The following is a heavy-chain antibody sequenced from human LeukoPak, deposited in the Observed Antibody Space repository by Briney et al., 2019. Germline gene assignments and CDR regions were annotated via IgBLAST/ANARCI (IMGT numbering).Heavy chain of an antibody. J-gene: IGHJ4*02. CDR1: GGSISSSSYY. CDR3: ASSLFVTYYYGSGSYYTPPLYFDY. Sequence: SETLSPTCTVSGGSISSSSYYWGWIRQPPGKGLEWIGSIYYSGSTYYNPSLKSRVTISVDTSKNQFSLKLSSVTAADTAVYYCASSLFVTYYYGSGSYYTPPLYFDYWGQGTLVTVSS. V-gene: IGHV4-39*01. CDR2: IYYSGST. D-gene: IGHD3-10*01.